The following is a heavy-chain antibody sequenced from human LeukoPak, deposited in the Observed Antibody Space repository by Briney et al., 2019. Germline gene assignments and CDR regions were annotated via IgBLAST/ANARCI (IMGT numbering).Heavy chain of an antibody. CDR1: GFTFSTYA. D-gene: IGHD4-23*01. Sequence: GGSLRLSCAASGFTFSTYAMNWIRQAPGKGLEWLSYITGSRGPIYYADSVKGRFTISRDNANNSLFLHMNSLRAEDTAVYYCARDLSVVTPEGFDSWGQGTLVTVSS. CDR3: ARDLSVVTPEGFDS. V-gene: IGHV3-48*01. CDR2: ITGSRGPI. J-gene: IGHJ4*02.